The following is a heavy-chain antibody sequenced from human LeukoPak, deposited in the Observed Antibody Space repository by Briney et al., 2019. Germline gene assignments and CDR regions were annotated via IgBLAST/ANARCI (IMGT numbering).Heavy chain of an antibody. CDR2: ISWDGGST. CDR1: GFTFDDYA. J-gene: IGHJ4*02. V-gene: IGHV3-43D*03. CDR3: ARVTPYYYDSSGFDY. D-gene: IGHD3-22*01. Sequence: GGSLRLSCAASGFTFDDYAMHWVRQAPGKGLEWVSLISWDGGSTYYADSVKGRFTISRDNSKNTLYLQMNSLRAEDTAVYYCARVTPYYYDSSGFDYWGQGTLVTVSS.